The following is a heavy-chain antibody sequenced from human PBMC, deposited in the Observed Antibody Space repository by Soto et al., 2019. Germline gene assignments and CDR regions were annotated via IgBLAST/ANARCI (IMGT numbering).Heavy chain of an antibody. CDR3: ARDLGWPAARFDP. CDR2: IWYDGSEK. D-gene: IGHD2-2*01. J-gene: IGHJ5*02. CDR1: GFTFSNHG. Sequence: GGSLRLACAASGFTFSNHGMHWVRLAPGKGLEWVAVIWYDGSEKYYAESVKGRFTVSRDNSKNTLYLQMNSLRGEDTAVYYCARDLGWPAARFDPWGQGTQVTVSS. V-gene: IGHV3-33*01.